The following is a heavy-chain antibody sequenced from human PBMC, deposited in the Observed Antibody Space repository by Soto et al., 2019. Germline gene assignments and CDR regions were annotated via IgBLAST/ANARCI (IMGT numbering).Heavy chain of an antibody. D-gene: IGHD6-13*01. J-gene: IGHJ4*02. CDR3: AREEEGIAAPFDY. CDR1: GFTFSSYW. CDR2: IKQDGSEK. V-gene: IGHV3-7*03. Sequence: PGGSLRLSCAASGFTFSSYWMSWVRQAPGKGLEWAANIKQDGSEKYYVDSVKGRFTISRDNAKNSLYLQMNSLRAEDTAVYYCAREEEGIAAPFDYWGQGTLVTVSS.